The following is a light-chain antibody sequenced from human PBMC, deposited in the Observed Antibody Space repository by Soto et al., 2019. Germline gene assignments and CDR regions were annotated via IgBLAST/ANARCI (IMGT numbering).Light chain of an antibody. CDR3: CSYAGTYTFYV. Sequence: QSALTQPRSVSGSPGQSVTISCTGTSSDVGGYYYISWYQQHPGKAPKLMIYDVTKRPSGVPDRFSASKSGITASLTISGLQAEDEADYYCCSYAGTYTFYVFGTGTRSPS. V-gene: IGLV2-11*01. J-gene: IGLJ1*01. CDR1: SSDVGGYYY. CDR2: DVT.